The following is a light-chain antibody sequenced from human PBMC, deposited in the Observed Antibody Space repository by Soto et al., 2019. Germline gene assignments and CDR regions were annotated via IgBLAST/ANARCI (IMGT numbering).Light chain of an antibody. J-gene: IGKJ4*01. CDR2: DAF. V-gene: IGKV1D-13*01. CDR1: QGISRA. Sequence: AIPLPQYPSSLSASVGDRVTITCRASQGISRALAWYQQKPGKAPKLLIYDAFSLESGVPSRFSGSGSGTDFTLTISILQSEDFATYYCQQFNNYPTFGGGTKVEIK. CDR3: QQFNNYPT.